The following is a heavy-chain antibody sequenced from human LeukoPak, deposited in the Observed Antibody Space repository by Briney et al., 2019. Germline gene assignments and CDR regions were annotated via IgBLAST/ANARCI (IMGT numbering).Heavy chain of an antibody. CDR2: ISYDGSNK. V-gene: IGHV3-30-3*01. J-gene: IGHJ6*02. Sequence: GGSLRLSCAASGFTFSSYAMHWVRQAPGKGLEWVAVISYDGSNKYYADSVKGRFTISRDNSKNTLYLQMNSLRAEDTAVYYCARETYYYGMDVWGQGTTVTVSS. CDR1: GFTFSSYA. CDR3: ARETYYYGMDV.